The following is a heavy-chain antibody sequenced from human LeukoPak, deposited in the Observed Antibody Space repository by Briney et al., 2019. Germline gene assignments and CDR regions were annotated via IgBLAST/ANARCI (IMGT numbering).Heavy chain of an antibody. CDR3: TRDYRVGATNFFYFDP. V-gene: IGHV1-69*04. CDR2: IIPIVAVP. J-gene: IGHJ5*02. CDR1: GGSFSSYA. Sequence: SVKVSCKASGGSFSSYAFTWVRQAPGQGLEWMGRIIPIVAVPDYAENFQGRVTITADRSTSTVSMELSSLRSEDTAIYYCTRDYRVGATNFFYFDPWGPGTLVTVSS. D-gene: IGHD1-26*01.